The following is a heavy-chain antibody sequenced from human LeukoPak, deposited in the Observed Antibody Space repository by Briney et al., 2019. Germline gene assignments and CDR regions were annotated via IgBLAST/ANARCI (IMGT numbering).Heavy chain of an antibody. CDR1: GYTFTGYY. CDR2: ISPNSGVT. V-gene: IGHV1-2*02. D-gene: IGHD6-13*01. CDR3: ARQGALVKGIDY. J-gene: IGHJ4*02. Sequence: ASVKVSCKASGYTFTGYYMHWVRQAPGQGLEWMGWISPNSGVTNYAQKFQGRVTMTRDTSISTVYMELSRLRSDDTAVYYCARQGALVKGIDYWGQGTLVTVSS.